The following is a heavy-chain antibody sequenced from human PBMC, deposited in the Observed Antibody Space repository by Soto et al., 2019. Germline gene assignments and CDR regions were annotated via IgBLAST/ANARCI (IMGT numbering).Heavy chain of an antibody. CDR2: IDVGSANA. D-gene: IGHD3-22*01. V-gene: IGHV1-58*01. Sequence: GASVKVSCKTSGFTFSSSAVHWVRQARGHRLQWIGWIDVGSANANYAQKFQGRVTITRDTSASTAYMELRGLRSEDTAVYYCAILGTYYFDNSDNYFDFWGQGTLVTVSS. CDR3: AILGTYYFDNSDNYFDF. J-gene: IGHJ4*02. CDR1: GFTFSSSA.